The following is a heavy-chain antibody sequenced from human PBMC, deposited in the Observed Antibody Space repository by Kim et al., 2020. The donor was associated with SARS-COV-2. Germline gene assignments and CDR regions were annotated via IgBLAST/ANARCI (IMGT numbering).Heavy chain of an antibody. CDR1: GGSFSGYY. V-gene: IGHV4-34*01. Sequence: SETLSLTCAVYGGSFSGYYWSWIRQPPGKGLEWIGEINHSGSTNYNPSLKSRVTISVDTSKNQFSLKLSSVTAADTAVYYCASWGMVVVAASEPSGHFDYWGQGTLVTVSS. D-gene: IGHD2-15*01. CDR3: ASWGMVVVAASEPSGHFDY. CDR2: INHSGST. J-gene: IGHJ4*02.